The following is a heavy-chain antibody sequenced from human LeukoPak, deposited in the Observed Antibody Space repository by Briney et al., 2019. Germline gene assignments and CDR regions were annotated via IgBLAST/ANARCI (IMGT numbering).Heavy chain of an antibody. Sequence: GGSLRLSCAASGFTFSSYAMSWVRQAPGKGLEWVSAISGSGGSTYYADSVRGRFTISRDNSKNTLYLQMNSLRAEDTAVYYCAKSDCSGGSCYENYWGQGTLVTVSS. D-gene: IGHD2-15*01. CDR2: ISGSGGST. V-gene: IGHV3-23*01. J-gene: IGHJ4*02. CDR1: GFTFSSYA. CDR3: AKSDCSGGSCYENY.